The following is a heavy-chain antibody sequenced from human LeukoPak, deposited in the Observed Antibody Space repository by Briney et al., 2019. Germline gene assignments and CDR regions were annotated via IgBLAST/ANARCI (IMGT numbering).Heavy chain of an antibody. CDR3: ARTNWGFGLGY. CDR1: GDSISRSSYY. D-gene: IGHD7-27*01. Sequence: PSETLFLTCTVSGDSISRSSYYWGWIRQPPGKGLEWIGEINHSGSTNYNPSLKSRVTISVDTSKNQFSLKLSSVAAADTAVYYCARTNWGFGLGYWGQGTLVTVSS. V-gene: IGHV4-39*07. J-gene: IGHJ4*02. CDR2: INHSGST.